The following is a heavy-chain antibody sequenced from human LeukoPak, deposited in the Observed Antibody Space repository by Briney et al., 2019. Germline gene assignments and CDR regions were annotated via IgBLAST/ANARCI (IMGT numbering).Heavy chain of an antibody. J-gene: IGHJ4*02. CDR2: IIPIFGTA. D-gene: IGHD3-22*01. Sequence: ASVKVSCKASGYTFTGYYMHWVRQAPGQGLEWMGGIIPIFGTANYAQKFQGRVTITADESTSTAYMELSSLRSEDTAVYYCAARDYYDSRYYFDYWGQGTLVTVSS. CDR3: AARDYYDSRYYFDY. CDR1: GYTFTGYY. V-gene: IGHV1-69*13.